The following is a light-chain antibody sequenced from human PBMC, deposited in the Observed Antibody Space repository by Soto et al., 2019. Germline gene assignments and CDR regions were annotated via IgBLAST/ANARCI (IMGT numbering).Light chain of an antibody. CDR2: GAS. V-gene: IGKV1-5*03. J-gene: IGKJ2*01. CDR3: QQYNSYWYT. Sequence: DIQLTQSPSSLSASVGDTVTITCRASQSINNWLAWHQQKPGKAPKLLIYGASSLEDGVPSRFSGSGFGTEFTPTISSLQPDDFATYYCQQYNSYWYTVGRGTKVDIK. CDR1: QSINNW.